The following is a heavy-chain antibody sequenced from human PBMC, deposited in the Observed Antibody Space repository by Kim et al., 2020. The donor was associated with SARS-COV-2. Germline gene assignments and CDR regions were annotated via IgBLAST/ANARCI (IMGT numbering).Heavy chain of an antibody. V-gene: IGHV1-46*01. Sequence: ASVKVSCKASGYTFTGYYIHWVRQAPGQGLEWLAFINPTGGTTAYAQVLQGSFTVTRDTSTSTVYMELSSLRPEDTAVYYCARGYCTTTSCYMAFDFWGQ. CDR1: GYTFTGYY. J-gene: IGHJ4*02. D-gene: IGHD2-2*01. CDR2: INPTGGTT. CDR3: ARGYCTTTSCYMAFDF.